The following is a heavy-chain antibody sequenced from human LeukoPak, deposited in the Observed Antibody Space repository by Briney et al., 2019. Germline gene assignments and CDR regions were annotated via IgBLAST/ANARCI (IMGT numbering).Heavy chain of an antibody. CDR1: GFTFEDYA. D-gene: IGHD3-3*01. CDR3: AAYDFWSGYHSHYMDV. V-gene: IGHV3-43*02. Sequence: PGGSLRLSCAASGFTFEDYAMHWVRQAPGKGLEWVSLISGDGFGTYYADSVKGRFTISRDNSKNSLYLQMNSLRTEDTALYYCAAYDFWSGYHSHYMDVWGKGTTVTVS. J-gene: IGHJ6*03. CDR2: ISGDGFGT.